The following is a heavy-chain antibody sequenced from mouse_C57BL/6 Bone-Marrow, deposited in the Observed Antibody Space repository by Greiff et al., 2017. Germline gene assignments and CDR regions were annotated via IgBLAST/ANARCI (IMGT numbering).Heavy chain of an antibody. Sequence: EVQRVESGGGLVKPGGSLKLSCAASGFTFSDYGMHWVRQAPEKGLEWVAYISSGSSTIYYADTVKGRFTISRDNAKNTLFLQMTSLRSEDTAMYYCDRQDYSNPFAYWGQGTLVTVSA. J-gene: IGHJ3*01. CDR2: ISSGSSTI. V-gene: IGHV5-17*01. D-gene: IGHD2-5*01. CDR3: DRQDYSNPFAY. CDR1: GFTFSDYG.